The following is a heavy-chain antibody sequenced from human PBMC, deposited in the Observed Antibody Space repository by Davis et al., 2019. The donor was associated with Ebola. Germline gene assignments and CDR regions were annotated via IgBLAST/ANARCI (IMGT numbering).Heavy chain of an antibody. CDR1: GLTVSSND. Sequence: GESLKISCAASGLTVSSNDMSWVRQAPGKGLQWVSIIYSGGPAYYADSVKGRFTISRDNSKNTLYLQMNSLRAEDTAVYYCAKDPLWFGEGTFDYWGQGTLVTVSS. V-gene: IGHV3-53*01. CDR3: AKDPLWFGEGTFDY. J-gene: IGHJ4*02. D-gene: IGHD3-10*01. CDR2: IYSGGPA.